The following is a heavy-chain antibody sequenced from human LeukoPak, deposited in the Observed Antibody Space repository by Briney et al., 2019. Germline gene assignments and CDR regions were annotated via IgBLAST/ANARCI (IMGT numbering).Heavy chain of an antibody. V-gene: IGHV3-74*01. CDR1: GFTFWRYW. Sequence: GGSLRLSCAASGFTFWRYWMLWVRQAPGKGVVCVSCIKSDGSSTSIADSAKGRFTITRDNAKNTVNFQMNSLRAEDTAVYYYVRDNRSYHFDYGGQGTLVTVSS. CDR3: VRDNRSYHFDY. D-gene: IGHD1-26*01. J-gene: IGHJ4*02. CDR2: IKSDGSST.